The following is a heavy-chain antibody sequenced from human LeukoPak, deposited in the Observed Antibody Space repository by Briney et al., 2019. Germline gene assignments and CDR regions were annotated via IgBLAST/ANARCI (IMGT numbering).Heavy chain of an antibody. V-gene: IGHV1-69*05. CDR3: ARDSDGYNFDY. Sequence: GASVKVSCKASGYTFTGYYMHWVRQAPGQGLEWMGRIIPIFGTANYAQKFQGRVTITTDESTSTAYMELSSLRSEDTAVYYCARDSDGYNFDYWGQGTLVTVSS. J-gene: IGHJ4*02. CDR2: IIPIFGTA. D-gene: IGHD5-24*01. CDR1: GYTFTGYY.